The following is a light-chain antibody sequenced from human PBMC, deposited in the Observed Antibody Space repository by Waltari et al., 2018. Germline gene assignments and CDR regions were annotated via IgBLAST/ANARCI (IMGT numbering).Light chain of an antibody. Sequence: QMTQSPSSLSASVGDRVTIACRASQSISTYLNWYRHKPGKAPELLIFYASSLQSGVPSRFSGSGSGTDFTLTISSLQAEDFATYYCQQSYTPPPTFGQGTRLDIK. CDR3: QQSYTPPPT. V-gene: IGKV1-39*01. CDR1: QSISTY. CDR2: YAS. J-gene: IGKJ5*01.